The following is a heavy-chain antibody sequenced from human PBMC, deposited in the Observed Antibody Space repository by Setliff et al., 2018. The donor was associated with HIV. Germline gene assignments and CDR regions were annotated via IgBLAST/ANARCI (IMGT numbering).Heavy chain of an antibody. CDR3: ARLGSGWSDSYYYAMDI. CDR2: IIPIASVP. D-gene: IGHD6-19*01. Sequence: GASVKVSCKASGGSFNTYGIHWVRQAPGQGLEWMGGIIPIASVPNYSQKFQDRVTMTVDTATSRVYMELRSLRSDDTAVYFCARLGSGWSDSYYYAMDIWGQGTTVTVSS. CDR1: GGSFNTYG. V-gene: IGHV1-69*10. J-gene: IGHJ6*02.